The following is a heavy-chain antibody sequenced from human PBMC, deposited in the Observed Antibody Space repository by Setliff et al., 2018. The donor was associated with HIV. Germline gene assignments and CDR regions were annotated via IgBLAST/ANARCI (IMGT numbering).Heavy chain of an antibody. Sequence: ETLSLTCGVSGYSTSSGEFWGWIRQPPGKGLEWIGTFYQSGNTYYNPSLKSRVTISIDTSKNEFSLKMTSLTAADTAFYYCASPIPVTGTGAPFALWGQGTLVTVSS. J-gene: IGHJ4*03. CDR3: ASPIPVTGTGAPFAL. CDR1: GYSTSSGEF. D-gene: IGHD6-19*01. V-gene: IGHV4-38-2*01. CDR2: FYQSGNT.